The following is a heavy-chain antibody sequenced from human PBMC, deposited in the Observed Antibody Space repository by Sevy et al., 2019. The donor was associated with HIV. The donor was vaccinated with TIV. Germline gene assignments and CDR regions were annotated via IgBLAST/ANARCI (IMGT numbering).Heavy chain of an antibody. CDR3: ATLGRNLTFGGVIAEYYFDY. Sequence: ASVKVSCKVSGYTLTELSMHWVRQAPGKGLEWMGGFDPEDGETIYAQMFQGRVTMTEDTSTDTAYMELSSLRSEDTAVYYCATLGRNLTFGGVIAEYYFDYWGQGTLVTVSS. CDR1: GYTLTELS. CDR2: FDPEDGET. V-gene: IGHV1-24*01. J-gene: IGHJ4*02. D-gene: IGHD3-16*02.